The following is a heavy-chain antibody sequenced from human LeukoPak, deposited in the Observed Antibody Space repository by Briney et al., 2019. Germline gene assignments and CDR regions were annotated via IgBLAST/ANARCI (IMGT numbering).Heavy chain of an antibody. CDR3: ARGGGNPTLYYFDY. CDR1: GFTVSSNY. V-gene: IGHV3-66*01. CDR2: IYSGGST. D-gene: IGHD4-23*01. J-gene: IGHJ4*02. Sequence: PGGSLRLSCAASGFTVSSNYMSWIRQAPGKGLEWVSVIYSGGSTYYADSVKGRFTISRDNSKNTLYLQMNSLRAEDTAVYYCARGGGNPTLYYFDYWGQGTLVTVSS.